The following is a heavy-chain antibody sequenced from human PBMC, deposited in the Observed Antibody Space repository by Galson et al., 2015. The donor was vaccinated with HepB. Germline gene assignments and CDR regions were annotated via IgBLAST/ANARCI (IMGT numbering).Heavy chain of an antibody. CDR1: GFTFSNYA. CDR2: ISGSGGST. CDR3: AKDRVAAVSGRWFDP. D-gene: IGHD6-19*01. J-gene: IGHJ5*02. V-gene: IGHV3-23*01. Sequence: SLRLSCAASGFTFSNYAMTWVRQAPGKGLEWVSGISGSGGSTYYADSVKGRFTISRDNSKTTLYLQMNSLRAEDTAVYYCAKDRVAAVSGRWFDPWGQGTLVTVSS.